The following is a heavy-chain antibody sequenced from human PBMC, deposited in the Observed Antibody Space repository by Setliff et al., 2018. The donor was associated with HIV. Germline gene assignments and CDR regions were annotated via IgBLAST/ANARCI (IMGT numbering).Heavy chain of an antibody. V-gene: IGHV4-38-2*01. CDR2: MYHSGST. CDR1: GYSISSGYY. CDR3: GRVGAFGVGGWFDP. D-gene: IGHD2-8*01. Sequence: SQTLSLTCAVSGYSISSGYYWGWIRQPPGKGLEWIGSMYHSGSTYHNPSLKSRVTISVDTSKNQFSLKLSSVTAADTAMYYCGRVGAFGVGGWFDPWGQGSLVTVSS. J-gene: IGHJ5*02.